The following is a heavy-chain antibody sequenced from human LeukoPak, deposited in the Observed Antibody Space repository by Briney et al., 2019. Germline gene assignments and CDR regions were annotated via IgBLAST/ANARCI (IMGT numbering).Heavy chain of an antibody. V-gene: IGHV1-69*13. D-gene: IGHD2-8*01. Sequence: SVTVSCKASGGTFSSYAISWVRQAPGQGLEWMGGIIPIFGTANYAQKFQGRVTITADESTSTAYMELSSLRSEDTAVYYCARGQLYCPYGVCYKYYFDYWGQGTLVTVSS. J-gene: IGHJ4*02. CDR1: GGTFSSYA. CDR2: IIPIFGTA. CDR3: ARGQLYCPYGVCYKYYFDY.